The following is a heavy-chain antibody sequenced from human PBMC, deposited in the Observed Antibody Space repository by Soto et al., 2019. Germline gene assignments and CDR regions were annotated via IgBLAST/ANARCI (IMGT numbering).Heavy chain of an antibody. CDR3: ARGAVVVVAATDLVLSHFDY. CDR2: INPNSGGT. J-gene: IGHJ4*02. CDR1: GYTFTGYY. D-gene: IGHD2-15*01. V-gene: IGHV1-2*04. Sequence: ASVKVSCKASGYTFTGYYMHWVRQAPGQGLEWMGWINPNSGGTNYAQKFQGWVTMTRDTSISTAYMELSRLRSDDTAVYYCARGAVVVVAATDLVLSHFDYWGQGTLVTVSS.